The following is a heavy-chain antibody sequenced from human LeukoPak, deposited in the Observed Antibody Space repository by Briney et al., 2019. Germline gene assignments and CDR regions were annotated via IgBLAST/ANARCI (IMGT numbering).Heavy chain of an antibody. J-gene: IGHJ4*02. Sequence: PGRSLRLSCAASGFTFSSYGMRWVRQAPGKGMEWVAVIWYDGSNKYYADSVKGRFTISRDNSKNTLYVQMNSLRAEDTAVYYCARGHDYYDSSDYYYFNYWGQGTLVTVSS. CDR2: IWYDGSNK. D-gene: IGHD3-22*01. V-gene: IGHV3-33*01. CDR1: GFTFSSYG. CDR3: ARGHDYYDSSDYYYFNY.